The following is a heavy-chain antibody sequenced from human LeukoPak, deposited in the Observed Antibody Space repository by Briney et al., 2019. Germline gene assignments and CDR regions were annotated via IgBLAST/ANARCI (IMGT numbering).Heavy chain of an antibody. CDR2: IYTSGST. D-gene: IGHD3-9*01. J-gene: IGHJ4*02. V-gene: IGHV4-61*02. CDR3: ARDRGYDILWGAFDY. Sequence: SQTLSLTCTVSGGSISSGSYYWSWIRQPAGKGLEWIGRIYTSGSTNYNPSLKSRVTISVDTSKNQFSLKLSSVTAADTAVYYCARDRGYDILWGAFDYWGQGTLVTVSS. CDR1: GGSISSGSYY.